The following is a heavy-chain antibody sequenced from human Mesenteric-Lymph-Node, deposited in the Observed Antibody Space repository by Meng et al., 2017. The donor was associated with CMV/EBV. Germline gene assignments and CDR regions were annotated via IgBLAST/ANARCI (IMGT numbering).Heavy chain of an antibody. CDR1: GGSFSGYY. CDR2: INHSGST. Sequence: QVQLTPWGAGLLKPSEPLSVTCAVYGGSFSGYYWNWIRQSPEKGLEWIGEINHSGSTTYNPSFTSRIIISVDTSTNQISLNMSSVTAADTAVYYCARGSSYDILTGYFDYWGQGALVTVSS. V-gene: IGHV4-34*01. D-gene: IGHD3-9*01. J-gene: IGHJ4*02. CDR3: ARGSSYDILTGYFDY.